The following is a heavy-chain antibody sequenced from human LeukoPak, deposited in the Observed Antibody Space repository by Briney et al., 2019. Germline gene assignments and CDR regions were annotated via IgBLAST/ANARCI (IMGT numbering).Heavy chain of an antibody. D-gene: IGHD3-9*01. CDR2: IIPIFGTA. V-gene: IGHV1-69*01. CDR1: GGTFSSYA. J-gene: IGHJ4*02. Sequence: SVKVSCKASGGTFSSYAISWVRQAPGQGLEWMGGIIPIFGTANYAQKFQGRVTITADESTSTAYMELSSLRSEDTAVYYCASSPKNYDILTGYYPTYFDYWGQGTLVTVSS. CDR3: ASSPKNYDILTGYYPTYFDY.